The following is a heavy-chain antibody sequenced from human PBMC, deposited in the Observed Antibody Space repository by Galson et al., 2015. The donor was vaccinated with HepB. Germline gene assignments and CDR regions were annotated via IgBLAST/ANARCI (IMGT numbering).Heavy chain of an antibody. Sequence: SLRLSCAASGFTFSSYSMNWVRQAPGKGLEWVSYFGTGSTTLYYADSVKGRFTISRDNAKHSLYLQMNGLRDEDTAVYYCARGGVFGSSGYYMYAFDIWGQGTMVTVSS. J-gene: IGHJ3*02. D-gene: IGHD3-22*01. CDR2: FGTGSTTL. V-gene: IGHV3-48*02. CDR3: ARGGVFGSSGYYMYAFDI. CDR1: GFTFSSYS.